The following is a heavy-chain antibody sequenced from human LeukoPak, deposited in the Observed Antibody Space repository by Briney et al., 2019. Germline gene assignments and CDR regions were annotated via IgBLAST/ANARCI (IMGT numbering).Heavy chain of an antibody. CDR1: GFTFASYS. J-gene: IGHJ4*02. CDR2: ISGDSTYI. CDR3: ARVSGRLERQSDLDY. V-gene: IGHV3-21*01. D-gene: IGHD1-1*01. Sequence: GGSLRLSCAASGFTFASYSMNWVRQAPGKGLEWVSSISGDSTYIYNAGSVKGRFTISRDNAQSSLYLQMISLRADDTAVYYCARVSGRLERQSDLDYWGQGTLVIVSS.